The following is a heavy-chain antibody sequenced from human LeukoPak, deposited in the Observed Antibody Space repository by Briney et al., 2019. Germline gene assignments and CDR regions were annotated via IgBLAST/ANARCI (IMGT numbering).Heavy chain of an antibody. CDR2: IWYDGSNK. D-gene: IGHD2-2*01. CDR1: GFTFSSYG. J-gene: IGHJ4*02. Sequence: GGSLRLSCAASGFTFSSYGMHWVRQAPGKGLEWVAVIWYDGSNKYYADSVKGRFTISRDNSKNTLYLQMNSLRAEDTAVYYCAREGCLGVSCRIGDFDYWGQGTLVTVSS. V-gene: IGHV3-33*01. CDR3: AREGCLGVSCRIGDFDY.